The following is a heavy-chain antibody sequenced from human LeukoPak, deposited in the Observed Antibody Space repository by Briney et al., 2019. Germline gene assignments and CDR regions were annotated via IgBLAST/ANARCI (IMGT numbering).Heavy chain of an antibody. CDR1: GGSFSGYY. CDR3: AGDLRYSSDWDSVHAFDI. CDR2: INHSGST. J-gene: IGHJ3*02. Sequence: RSSETLSLTCAVYGGSFSGYYWSWIRQPPGKGLEWIGEINHSGSTNYNPSLKSRVTISVDTSKNQFSLKLSSMTAADTAVYYCAGDLRYSSDWDSVHAFDIWGQGTTVTVSS. D-gene: IGHD6-25*01. V-gene: IGHV4-34*01.